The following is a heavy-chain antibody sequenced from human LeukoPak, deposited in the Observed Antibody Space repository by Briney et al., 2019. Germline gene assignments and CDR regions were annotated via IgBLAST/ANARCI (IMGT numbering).Heavy chain of an antibody. Sequence: PGGSLRLSCAASGFTVSRNYMSWVRQAPGKGLVWVPIIYSGGSTYYADSVKGRFTISRDNSKNTLYLQMNSLRAEDTAVYYCARLMDDSSGYFPDAFDIWGQGTMVSVSS. CDR1: GFTVSRNY. CDR2: IYSGGST. J-gene: IGHJ3*02. D-gene: IGHD3-22*01. V-gene: IGHV3-66*04. CDR3: ARLMDDSSGYFPDAFDI.